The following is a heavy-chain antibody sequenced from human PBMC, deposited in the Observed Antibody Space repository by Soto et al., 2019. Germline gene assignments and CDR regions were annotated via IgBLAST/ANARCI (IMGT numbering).Heavy chain of an antibody. Sequence: SETLSLTCTVSGGSISSGDYYWSWIRQPPGKGLEWIGYIYYSGSTYYNPSLKSRVTISVDTSKNQFSLKLSSVTAADTAVYYCASGYSSGWYYVFDYWGQGTLVTVSS. CDR2: IYYSGST. J-gene: IGHJ4*02. CDR3: ASGYSSGWYYVFDY. CDR1: GGSISSGDYY. D-gene: IGHD6-19*01. V-gene: IGHV4-30-4*01.